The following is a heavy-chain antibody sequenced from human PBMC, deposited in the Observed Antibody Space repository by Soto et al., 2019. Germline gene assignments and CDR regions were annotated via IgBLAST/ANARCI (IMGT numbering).Heavy chain of an antibody. CDR1: GGSIRSNNW. Sequence: PSETLSLTCAVSGGSIRSNNWWSWVRQPPGKGLEFIGYIYYAGTTTYNPSLKSRVTISVDMSKNQFSLKLSSVTAADTAVYYCARLGGYYQALDSWGQGTLVTVSS. D-gene: IGHD3-22*01. J-gene: IGHJ4*02. V-gene: IGHV4-4*02. CDR3: ARLGGYYQALDS. CDR2: IYYAGTT.